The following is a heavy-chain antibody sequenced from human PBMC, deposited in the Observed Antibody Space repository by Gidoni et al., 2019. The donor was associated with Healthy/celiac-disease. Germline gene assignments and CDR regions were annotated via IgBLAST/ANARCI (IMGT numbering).Heavy chain of an antibody. V-gene: IGHV3-48*03. CDR3: ARSLPGVGATYYYYYGMDV. CDR2: ISSSGSTI. CDR1: GLPVSTYA. D-gene: IGHD1-26*01. Sequence: EVQLVESGGGLVQPGGSLRLPCPASGLPVSTYAMNWVRQAPGKGLGWVSYISSSGSTIYYADPGKGRFTISRDNAKNSLYLQMHSLRAEDTAVYYCARSLPGVGATYYYYYGMDVWGQGTTVTVSS. J-gene: IGHJ6*02.